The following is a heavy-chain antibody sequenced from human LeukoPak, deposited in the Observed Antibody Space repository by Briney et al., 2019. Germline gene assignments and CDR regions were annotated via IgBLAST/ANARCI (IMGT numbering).Heavy chain of an antibody. CDR1: GFTFSDYY. V-gene: IGHV3-11*01. Sequence: GGSLRLSCAASGFTFSDYYMSWIRQAPGKGLEWVSYISSSGSTIYYADSVKGRFTISRDNAKNSLYLQMNSLKAEDTAVYYCARFPNSGLSFDIWGQGTMVTVSS. CDR3: ARFPNSGLSFDI. D-gene: IGHD1-1*01. J-gene: IGHJ3*02. CDR2: ISSSGSTI.